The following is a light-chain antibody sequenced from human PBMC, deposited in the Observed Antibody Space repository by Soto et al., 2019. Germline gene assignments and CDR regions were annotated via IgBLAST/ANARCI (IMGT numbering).Light chain of an antibody. CDR1: QGISNY. J-gene: IGKJ1*01. V-gene: IGKV1-27*01. Sequence: DIQMTQSPSSLSASVGDRVTITCRASQGISNYLAWYQQKPGKVPKLLIYAASTLQSGVPSRFSGSGSGTDFTLTISRPQPEDVSTYYCQKYNSAPRTFGQGTKVEIK. CDR3: QKYNSAPRT. CDR2: AAS.